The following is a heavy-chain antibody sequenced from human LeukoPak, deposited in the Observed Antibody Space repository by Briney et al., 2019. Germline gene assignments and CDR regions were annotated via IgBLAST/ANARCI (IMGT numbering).Heavy chain of an antibody. V-gene: IGHV5-51*01. Sequence: GESLKISCKGSGYSFTNYWIGWVRQMPGKGLEWMGIIYPGDSDTRYSPSFQGQVTISVDESINTAYLQWSSLKASDTAMYYCARQYCSGGSCYSADKTIDYWGQGTLVTVSS. J-gene: IGHJ4*02. CDR2: IYPGDSDT. CDR3: ARQYCSGGSCYSADKTIDY. D-gene: IGHD2-15*01. CDR1: GYSFTNYW.